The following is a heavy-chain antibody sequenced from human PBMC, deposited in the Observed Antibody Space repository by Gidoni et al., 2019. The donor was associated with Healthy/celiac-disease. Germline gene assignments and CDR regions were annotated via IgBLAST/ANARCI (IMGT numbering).Heavy chain of an antibody. Sequence: QVPLQQWGAGLLKPSETLSLTCAVYGGSFSGYYWCWIRQPPGKGLEWIGEINHSGSTNYNPSLKSRVTISVDTSKNQCSLKLSSVTAADTAVYYCARGDPGAYCSSTSCYPRAFDYWGQGTLVTVSS. D-gene: IGHD2-2*01. CDR3: ARGDPGAYCSSTSCYPRAFDY. J-gene: IGHJ4*02. V-gene: IGHV4-34*01. CDR1: GGSFSGYY. CDR2: INHSGST.